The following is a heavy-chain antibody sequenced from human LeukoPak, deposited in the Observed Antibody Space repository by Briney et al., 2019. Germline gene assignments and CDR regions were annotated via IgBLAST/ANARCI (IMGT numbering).Heavy chain of an antibody. CDR1: GFTFSSYV. CDR2: ISNSGGST. CDR3: AKEDSGSFYAY. Sequence: GGSLRLSCAASGFTFSSYVMSWVRQAPGKGLEWVSSISNSGGSTYYADSVKGRFTISRDSSKNTVFLQMNSLRAEDTAVYYCAKEDSGSFYAYWGQGTLVTVSS. D-gene: IGHD1-26*01. V-gene: IGHV3-23*01. J-gene: IGHJ4*02.